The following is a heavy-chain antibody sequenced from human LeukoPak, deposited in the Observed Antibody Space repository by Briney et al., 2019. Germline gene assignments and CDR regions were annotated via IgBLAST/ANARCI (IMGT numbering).Heavy chain of an antibody. CDR1: GFTVISYA. J-gene: IGHJ4*02. V-gene: IGHV3-23*01. CDR2: INGGSDST. CDR3: AHQYSTIWSVGDY. Sequence: PGGSLVLSCIASGFTVISYAMSWVRPAPGKGLEWGSGINGGSDSTYYADSVKGRFTISRDTSKNTLYLQMNSLRAEDTAVYFCAHQYSTIWSVGDYWGQGTLVTVSS. D-gene: IGHD6-13*01.